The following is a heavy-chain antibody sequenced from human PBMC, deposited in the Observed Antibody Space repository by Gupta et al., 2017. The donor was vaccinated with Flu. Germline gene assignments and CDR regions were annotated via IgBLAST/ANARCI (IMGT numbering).Heavy chain of an antibody. J-gene: IGHJ4*02. CDR3: AKDPYRSGALPFAFDY. CDR1: GFSFSNYA. CDR2: ISGSGDNT. V-gene: IGHV3-23*01. D-gene: IGHD3-10*01. Sequence: EVQMLESGGDLVQPGGSLRLSCVASGFSFSNYAMSWVRQAPGKGLDWVSAISGSGDNTYYTDSVKGRFTISRDNSKSTLYLQMSSLRAEDTAIYYCAKDPYRSGALPFAFDYWGQGALVTVSS.